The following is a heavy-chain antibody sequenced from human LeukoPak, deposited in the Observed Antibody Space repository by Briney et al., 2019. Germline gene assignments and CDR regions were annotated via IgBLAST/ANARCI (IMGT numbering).Heavy chain of an antibody. V-gene: IGHV4-34*01. CDR2: INHSGST. D-gene: IGHD2-2*01. CDR3: ARLDIVVVPAAMKGSVWFDP. CDR1: GGSFSGYY. Sequence: SETLSLTCAVYGGSFSGYYWSWIRQPPGKGLELIGEINHSGSTNYNPSIKSRVTISVVTSKNQFSLKLSSVTAADTAVYYCARLDIVVVPAAMKGSVWFDPWGQGTLVTVSS. J-gene: IGHJ5*02.